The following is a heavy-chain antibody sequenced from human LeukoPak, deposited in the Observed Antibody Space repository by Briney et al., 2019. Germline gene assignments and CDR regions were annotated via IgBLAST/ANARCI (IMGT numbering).Heavy chain of an antibody. CDR1: GFTFSSYW. J-gene: IGHJ5*02. CDR2: IKQDGSEK. D-gene: IGHD3-3*01. V-gene: IGHV3-7*01. CDR3: ARLTVLRSYRLRGGWFDP. Sequence: PGGSLRLSCAASGFTFSSYWMSWVRQAPGKGLEWVANIKQDGSEKYYVDSVKGRFTISRDNAKNSLYLQMNSLRAEDTAVYYCARLTVLRSYRLRGGWFDPWGQETLVTVSS.